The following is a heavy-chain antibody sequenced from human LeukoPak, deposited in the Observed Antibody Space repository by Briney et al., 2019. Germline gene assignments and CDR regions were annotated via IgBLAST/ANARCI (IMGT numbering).Heavy chain of an antibody. V-gene: IGHV3-74*01. J-gene: IGHJ3*02. CDR3: ARGLTVFGVVNDAFDI. Sequence: GGSLRRSCVASGFTFSNYWMNWVRQAPGKGLVWVSRIDSDGSSRSYTDAVKGRFTISRDNAKNTLYLQMNSLRGEDTAVYYCARGLTVFGVVNDAFDIWGQGTMVTVSS. D-gene: IGHD3-3*01. CDR1: GFTFSNYW. CDR2: IDSDGSSR.